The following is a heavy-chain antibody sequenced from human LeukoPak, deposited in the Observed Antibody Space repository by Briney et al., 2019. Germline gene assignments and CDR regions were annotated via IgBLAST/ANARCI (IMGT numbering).Heavy chain of an antibody. CDR3: AREATTVAGNPSNSWFDP. CDR2: TYYRSKWYN. Sequence: SQTLSLTCAISGDSVSSNSAAWNWIRQSPSRGLEWLGRTYYRSKWYNDYAVSVKSRMTINPDTSKNQFSLQLNSVTPEDTAVYYCAREATTVAGNPSNSWFDPWGQGTLVTVSS. D-gene: IGHD6-19*01. CDR1: GDSVSSNSAA. V-gene: IGHV6-1*01. J-gene: IGHJ5*02.